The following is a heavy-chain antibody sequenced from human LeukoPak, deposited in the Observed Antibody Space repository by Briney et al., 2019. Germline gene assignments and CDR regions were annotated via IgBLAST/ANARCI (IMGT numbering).Heavy chain of an antibody. J-gene: IGHJ4*02. CDR2: MSSTGTTI. V-gene: IGHV3-48*03. Sequence: GGSLRLSCAASGFTFSSYEMNWVRQAPGKGLEWVSYMSSTGTTIYYAASVKGRFTISRDNAKNSLYLQMNSLRAEDTAFYYCARGHGSGSSHIDYWGQGTLVTVSS. CDR3: ARGHGSGSSHIDY. CDR1: GFTFSSYE. D-gene: IGHD3-10*01.